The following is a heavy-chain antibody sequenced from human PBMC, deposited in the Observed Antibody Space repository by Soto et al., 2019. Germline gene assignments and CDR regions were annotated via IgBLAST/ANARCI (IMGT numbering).Heavy chain of an antibody. J-gene: IGHJ4*02. CDR3: ARDADSSGLHY. D-gene: IGHD6-19*01. CDR1: GFTVSGMF. V-gene: IGHV3-53*01. CDR2: IYPAGPT. Sequence: GGSLRLSCAASGFTVSGMFMNWVRQAPGKGLEWVSVIYPAGPTYYADSVKGRFTISRDNSKNTLFLQLNNLRAEDTAVYYCARDADSSGLHYWGQGILVTV.